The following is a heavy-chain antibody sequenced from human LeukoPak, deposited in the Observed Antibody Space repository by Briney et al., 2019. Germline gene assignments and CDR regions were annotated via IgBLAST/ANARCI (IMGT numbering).Heavy chain of an antibody. Sequence: ASVKVSCKASGGTSGSYAMNWVRQAPGQGLEWVARIIPLLGITNHAQKLQGRVTVNADTSTNTVYMELSSLRPDDTAVYYCARARSRITFGGIRHAFDIWGQGTLVTVSS. J-gene: IGHJ3*02. D-gene: IGHD3-16*01. CDR3: ARARSRITFGGIRHAFDI. CDR2: IIPLLGIT. V-gene: IGHV1-69*04. CDR1: GGTSGSYA.